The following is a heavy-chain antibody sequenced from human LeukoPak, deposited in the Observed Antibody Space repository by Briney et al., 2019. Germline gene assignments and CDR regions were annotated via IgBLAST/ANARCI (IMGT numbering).Heavy chain of an antibody. CDR2: ISGSSSFM. V-gene: IGHV3-21*05. CDR3: ARKYCSSTSCYFTNMDV. CDR1: GFTFSSYS. D-gene: IGHD2-2*01. Sequence: PGGSLRLSCAASGFTFSSYSMNWVRQAPGKGLEWVSYISGSSSFMLYADSVKGRFTISRDNAKNSVYLQMNSLRAEDTAVYYCARKYCSSTSCYFTNMDVWGKGTTVTVSS. J-gene: IGHJ6*03.